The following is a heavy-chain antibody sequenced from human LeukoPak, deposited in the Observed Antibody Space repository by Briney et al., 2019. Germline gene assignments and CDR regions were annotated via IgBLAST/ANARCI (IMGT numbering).Heavy chain of an antibody. CDR2: ISYDGSNK. CDR1: GFTFSSYA. Sequence: GGSLRLSCAASGFTFSSYAMHWVRQAPGKGLEWVAVISYDGSNKYYADSVKGRFTISRDNSKNTLYLQMNSLRAEDTAVYYCARDAVDSSTHWGQGTLVTVSS. V-gene: IGHV3-30-3*01. J-gene: IGHJ4*02. CDR3: ARDAVDSSTH. D-gene: IGHD2-2*01.